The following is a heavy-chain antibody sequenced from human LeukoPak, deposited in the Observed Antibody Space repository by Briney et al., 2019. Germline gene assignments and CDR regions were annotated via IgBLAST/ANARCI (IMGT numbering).Heavy chain of an antibody. CDR2: IRYDGSNK. D-gene: IGHD6-13*01. CDR1: GFTFSSYG. J-gene: IGHJ4*02. CDR3: AKSMLYSSSWYYFDY. Sequence: GGSLRLSCAASGFTFSSYGMHWVRQAPGKGLEWVAFIRYDGSNKYYADSVKGRFTISRDNSKNTLYLQMNGLRAEDTAVYYCAKSMLYSSSWYYFDYSGQGTLVTVSS. V-gene: IGHV3-30*02.